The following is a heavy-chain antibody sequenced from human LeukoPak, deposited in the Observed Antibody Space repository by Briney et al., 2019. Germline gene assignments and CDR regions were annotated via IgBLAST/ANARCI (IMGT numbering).Heavy chain of an antibody. CDR1: GFTFSTYP. D-gene: IGHD6-19*01. V-gene: IGHV3-64D*09. Sequence: PGGSLRLSCSASGFTFSTYPMHWVRQAPGKGLEYVSAITSNGVNTYYADSVKGRFTISRDNSKNTLYLQMSSLRTEDTAVYYCVRRSSAWYGDYWGQGTLVTVSS. J-gene: IGHJ4*02. CDR2: ITSNGVNT. CDR3: VRRSSAWYGDY.